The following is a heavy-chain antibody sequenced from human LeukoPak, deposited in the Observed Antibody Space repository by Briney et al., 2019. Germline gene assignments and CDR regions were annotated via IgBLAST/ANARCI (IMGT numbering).Heavy chain of an antibody. CDR3: ARELGDGSGGMDV. Sequence: ASVKVSCKASGYTFTDYYVHWVRQAPGQGLEWMGRINPISGGTNYAQKFQGRVTMTRDTSISTAYMELNRLISDDTALYYCARELGDGSGGMDVWGQGTTVIVSS. V-gene: IGHV1-2*06. CDR2: INPISGGT. CDR1: GYTFTDYY. J-gene: IGHJ6*02. D-gene: IGHD3-10*01.